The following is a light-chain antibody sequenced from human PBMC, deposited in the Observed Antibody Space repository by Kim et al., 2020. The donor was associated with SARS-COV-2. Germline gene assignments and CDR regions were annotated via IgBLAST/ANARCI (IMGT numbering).Light chain of an antibody. V-gene: IGLV1-51*01. CDR1: SSNIGNNY. Sequence: QSVLTQPPSVSAAPGQKVTISCSGSSSNIGNNYVSWYQQFPGAAPRLLIYDNGKRPSGIPDRFSGSRSGTTATLGITGLQTGDEGDYYCASWDSSLSIVVIGGGTQLTVL. CDR2: DNG. CDR3: ASWDSSLSIVV. J-gene: IGLJ2*01.